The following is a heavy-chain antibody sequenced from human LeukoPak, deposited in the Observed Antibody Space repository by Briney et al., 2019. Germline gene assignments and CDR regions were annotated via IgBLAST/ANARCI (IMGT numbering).Heavy chain of an antibody. J-gene: IGHJ4*02. CDR1: GFTFSSYW. V-gene: IGHV3-48*02. D-gene: IGHD2/OR15-2a*01. Sequence: GGSLRLSCAASGFTFSSYWMHWVRQAPGKGLEWVSYISSSSNTIYYADSVKGRFTISRDNAKNSLYLQMNSLRDEDAAVYCCARDRVSMMSYDYWGQGTLVTVSS. CDR3: ARDRVSMMSYDY. CDR2: ISSSSNTI.